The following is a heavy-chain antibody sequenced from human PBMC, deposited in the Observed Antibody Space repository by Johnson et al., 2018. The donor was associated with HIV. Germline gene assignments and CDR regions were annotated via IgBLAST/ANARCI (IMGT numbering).Heavy chain of an antibody. CDR1: GFTVSSNY. J-gene: IGHJ3*02. CDR2: IYSGGST. D-gene: IGHD4-17*01. CDR3: ARGSNGDYVAFDI. V-gene: IGHV3-66*01. Sequence: VQLVESGGGLVQPGGSLRLSCAASGFTVSSNYMSWVRQAPGKGLEWVSVIYSGGSTYYADSVKGRFTISRDNSKNTLYLQMNSLRAEDTAVYYCARGSNGDYVAFDIWGQGTMVTVSS.